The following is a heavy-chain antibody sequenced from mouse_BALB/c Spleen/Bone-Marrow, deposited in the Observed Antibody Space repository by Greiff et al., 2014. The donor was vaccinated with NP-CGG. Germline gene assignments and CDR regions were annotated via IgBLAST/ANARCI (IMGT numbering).Heavy chain of an antibody. Sequence: LKESGAGLGGPGASVKLSCKASCYSFPSYWVNRGEQRPGQGLEWIGMTHPSDSETRLNQKFKDKATLTVDKSSSTAYMQLSSPTSEDSAVYYCARRERTGMNYWGQGTTLTVSS. CDR3: ARRERTGMNY. D-gene: IGHD4-1*01. J-gene: IGHJ2*01. V-gene: IGHV1-74*04. CDR2: THPSDSET. CDR1: CYSFPSYW.